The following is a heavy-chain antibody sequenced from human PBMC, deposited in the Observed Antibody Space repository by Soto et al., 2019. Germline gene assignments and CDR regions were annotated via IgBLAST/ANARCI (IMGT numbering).Heavy chain of an antibody. Sequence: GGSLRLSCAASGFTFSSYGMHWVRQAPGKGLEWVAVIWYDGSNKYYADSVKGRFTISRDNSKNTLYLQMNSLRAEDTAVYYCARDRATFGLYYYGMDVWGQGTTVTVSS. V-gene: IGHV3-33*01. CDR3: ARDRATFGLYYYGMDV. J-gene: IGHJ6*02. CDR1: GFTFSSYG. D-gene: IGHD1-26*01. CDR2: IWYDGSNK.